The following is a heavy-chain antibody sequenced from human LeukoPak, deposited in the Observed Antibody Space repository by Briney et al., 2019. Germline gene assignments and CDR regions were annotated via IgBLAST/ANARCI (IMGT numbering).Heavy chain of an antibody. D-gene: IGHD6-19*01. CDR1: GFSFSSYA. J-gene: IGHJ4*02. V-gene: IGHV3-23*01. CDR2: IVGSGDTT. Sequence: PGGSLRLSCAASGFSFSSYAMSWVRQAPGKGLEWVSAIVGSGDTTYYADSVRGRFTISRDNSKNTLYLQMNSLRAEDTAVYYCAKDKDVSHSSGCCDYWGQGTLVTVSS. CDR3: AKDKDVSHSSGCCDY.